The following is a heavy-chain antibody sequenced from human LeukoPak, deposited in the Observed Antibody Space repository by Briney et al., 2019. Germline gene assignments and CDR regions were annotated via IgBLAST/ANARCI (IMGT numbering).Heavy chain of an antibody. CDR1: GGSISTHY. CDR3: ARVHIAAAGNYFDY. V-gene: IGHV4-59*08. J-gene: IGHJ4*02. CDR2: TYYSGST. Sequence: PSETLSLICTVSGGSISTHYWSWIRQPPGKGLEYIGYTYYSGSTNYNPSLKSRVTISVDTSKNHFSLDLTSVTAADTAVYYCARVHIAAAGNYFDYWGQGTLVTVSS. D-gene: IGHD6-13*01.